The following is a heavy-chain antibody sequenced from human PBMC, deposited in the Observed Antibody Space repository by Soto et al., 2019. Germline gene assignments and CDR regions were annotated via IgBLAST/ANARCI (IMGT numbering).Heavy chain of an antibody. J-gene: IGHJ4*02. D-gene: IGHD3-10*01. CDR2: TKDKAYSYTT. CDR1: GFSLSDLF. V-gene: IGHV3-72*01. Sequence: EVQLVESGGDLVQPGGSLRLSCAASGFSLSDLFIDWVRQAPGKGLEWVGRTKDKAYSYTTEYAASMKGRFTISRDESRNSLYLQMSSLKTEDTAVYYCASIRGVFGYWGLGTLVTVSS. CDR3: ASIRGVFGY.